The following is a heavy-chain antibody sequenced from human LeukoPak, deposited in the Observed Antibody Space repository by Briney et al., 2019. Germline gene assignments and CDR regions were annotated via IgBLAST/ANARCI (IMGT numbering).Heavy chain of an antibody. CDR1: GDSITSFY. Sequence: PSETLSLTCTVSGDSITSFYWSWIRHRPRKGLGWIGYFYYSRGTTYNPYPRSRATISADTSQNQFSLKLRSVTAADTAVYYCARAISAWSYFYYMDVWGKGTTVTVSS. CDR2: FYYSRGT. V-gene: IGHV4-59*01. D-gene: IGHD6-19*01. CDR3: ARAISAWSYFYYMDV. J-gene: IGHJ6*03.